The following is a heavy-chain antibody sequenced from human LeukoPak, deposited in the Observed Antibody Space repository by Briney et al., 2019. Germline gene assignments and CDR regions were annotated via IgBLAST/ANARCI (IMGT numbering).Heavy chain of an antibody. Sequence: GGSLRLSCAASGFTFSSYSMNWVRQAPGKGLEWVSSISSSSSYIYYADSAKGRFTISRDNSKNSLYLQMNSLRAEDTAVYYCARALIGYYFDYWGQGTLVTVSS. V-gene: IGHV3-21*06. CDR2: ISSSSSYI. D-gene: IGHD2-8*01. J-gene: IGHJ4*02. CDR3: ARALIGYYFDY. CDR1: GFTFSSYS.